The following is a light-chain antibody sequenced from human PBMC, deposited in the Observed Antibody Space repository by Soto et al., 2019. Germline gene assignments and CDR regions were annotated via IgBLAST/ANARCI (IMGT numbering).Light chain of an antibody. CDR2: TAS. V-gene: IGKV1-17*01. CDR3: LQNNSYPVT. CDR1: QGIRHD. J-gene: IGKJ1*01. Sequence: DIQMTQSPSSLSASVGDRVTITCWASQGIRHDLGWYQQKPGKAPKRLIYTASSLQSGVPPRFSGSGSGTKFTLTISSLQPEDFATYYCLQNNSYPVTFGQGTKVEIK.